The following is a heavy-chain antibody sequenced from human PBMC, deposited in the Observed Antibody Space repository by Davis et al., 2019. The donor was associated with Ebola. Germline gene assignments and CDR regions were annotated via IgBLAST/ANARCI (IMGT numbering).Heavy chain of an antibody. J-gene: IGHJ4*02. CDR3: AKDVRYSYGHDY. CDR1: GFPFSDYA. D-gene: IGHD5-18*01. Sequence: GGSLRLSCAASGFPFSDYAMHWVRQAPGKGLEWVAIISFDGTRAFHADSVKGRFTISRDRSRNTLYLEMNSLRAEDTAVYYCAKDVRYSYGHDYWGQGTLVTVSS. CDR2: ISFDGTRA. V-gene: IGHV3-30-3*01.